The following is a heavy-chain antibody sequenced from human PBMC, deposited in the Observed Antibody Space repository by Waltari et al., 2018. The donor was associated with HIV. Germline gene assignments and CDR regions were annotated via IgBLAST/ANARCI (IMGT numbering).Heavy chain of an antibody. CDR3: ARQVLTSVGAEDYYYRTNV. D-gene: IGHD1-26*01. CDR1: EDSFTSYW. J-gene: IGHJ6*02. Sequence: ELQLLESVAEVKTPGESLRLSCKDAEDSFTSYWINRGRQKPGKGLEWRGGNEPNHSPTKDRPCLHDHVTIPAYRSINTSYLQWSSLEASDTTMYVGARQVLTSVGAEDYYYRTNVWRRGNAVTVPS. V-gene: IGHV5-10-1*01. CDR2: NEPNHSPT.